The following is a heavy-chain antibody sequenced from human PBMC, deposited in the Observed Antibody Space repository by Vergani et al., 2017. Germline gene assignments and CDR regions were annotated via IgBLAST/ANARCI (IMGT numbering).Heavy chain of an antibody. V-gene: IGHV3-21*03. Sequence: EVQLVESGGGLVKPGGSLRLSCVASGFTFSSYTMNWVRQAPGKGLEWVSSISSRSSYIFYADSVKGRFTISRDNAWNSLYLQMNSLKTEDTAVYYCTTPTKWELRYYFDYWGQGTLVTVSS. CDR1: GFTFSSYT. D-gene: IGHD3-9*01. CDR3: TTPTKWELRYYFDY. CDR2: ISSRSSYI. J-gene: IGHJ4*02.